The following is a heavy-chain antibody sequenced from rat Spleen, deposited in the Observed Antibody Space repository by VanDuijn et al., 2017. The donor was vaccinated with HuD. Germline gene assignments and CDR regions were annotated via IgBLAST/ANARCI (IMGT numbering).Heavy chain of an antibody. V-gene: IGHV5-29*01. CDR1: GFTFSDYG. CDR3: ARRHYGYTDYFDY. CDR2: ISYGDSSGHSAT. D-gene: IGHD1-9*01. J-gene: IGHJ2*01. Sequence: EVQLVESGGGLVQPGRSLKLSCAASGFTFSDYGMAWVRQAPTKGLEWVATISYGDSSGHSATYYRDSVKGRLTISRDNAKSTLCLQVDSLRSEDTATYYCARRHYGYTDYFDYWGQGVMVTVSS.